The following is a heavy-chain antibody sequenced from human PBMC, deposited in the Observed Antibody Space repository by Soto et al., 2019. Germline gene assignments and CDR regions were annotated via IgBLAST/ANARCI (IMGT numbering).Heavy chain of an antibody. CDR1: GGSISSGGYS. CDR2: IYHSGST. CDR3: ASGVPSGDYFDY. V-gene: IGHV4-30-2*02. Sequence: SETLSLTCAVSGGSISSGGYSWSWIRQPPGKGLEWIGYIYHSGSTYYNPSLKSRVTISVDTSKNQFSLKLSSVTAADTAVYYCASGVPSGDYFDYWGQGTLVTVSS. D-gene: IGHD1-26*01. J-gene: IGHJ4*02.